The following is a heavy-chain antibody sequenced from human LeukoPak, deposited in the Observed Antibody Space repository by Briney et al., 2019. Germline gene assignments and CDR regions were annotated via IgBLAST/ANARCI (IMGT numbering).Heavy chain of an antibody. CDR2: ISGSGGTT. V-gene: IGHV3-23*01. Sequence: GGSLRLSCAVSGITFRDYAMTWVRQAPGKGLEWVSVISGSGGTTYYADSVEGRFVMSRDNSKNTLYLQMNSLRTDDSAVYYCEKREYDSSAYPMYPIDYWGQGTLVTVSA. J-gene: IGHJ4*02. CDR3: EKREYDSSAYPMYPIDY. D-gene: IGHD3-22*01. CDR1: GITFRDYA.